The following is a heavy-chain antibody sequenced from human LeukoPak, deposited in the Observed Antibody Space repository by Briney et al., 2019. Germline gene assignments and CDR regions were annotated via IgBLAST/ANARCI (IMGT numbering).Heavy chain of an antibody. J-gene: IGHJ4*02. Sequence: PGRSLRLSCAASGFTFSGYWMHWVRQAPGKGLVWVSRINGDGSSKTYADSVKGRFTISRDNSKNTLYLQMNSLRAEDTAVYYCARGDLPAAYLPYWGQGTLVTVSS. CDR3: ARGDLPAAYLPY. V-gene: IGHV3-74*01. CDR2: INGDGSSK. CDR1: GFTFSGYW. D-gene: IGHD2-2*01.